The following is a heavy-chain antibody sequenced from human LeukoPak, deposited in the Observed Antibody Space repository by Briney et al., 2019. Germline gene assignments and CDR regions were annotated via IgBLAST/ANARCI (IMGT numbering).Heavy chain of an antibody. CDR2: INHSGST. CDR1: GGSFSGYY. V-gene: IGHV4-34*01. Sequence: PSETLSLTCAVYGGSFSGYYWSWIRQPPGKGLEWIGEINHSGSTNYNPSLKSRVTISVDTSKNQFSLKLSSVTAADTAVYYCARATYYDILTGYLPPAVPTNWFDPWGQGTLVTVSS. J-gene: IGHJ5*02. D-gene: IGHD3-9*01. CDR3: ARATYYDILTGYLPPAVPTNWFDP.